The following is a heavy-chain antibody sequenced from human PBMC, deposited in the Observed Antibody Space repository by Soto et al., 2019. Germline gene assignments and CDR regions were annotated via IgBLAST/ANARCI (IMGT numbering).Heavy chain of an antibody. Sequence: SETLSLTCAVSGDYISGGDFFWTWIRQSPGKGLEWLAYIYKSGTSYYNPSLKSRLFISIDTSNNLFSLQLTSVTAADTAFYYCARSLSASSGWFDPWEQGTLVTVSS. CDR1: GDYISGGDFF. J-gene: IGHJ5*02. V-gene: IGHV4-30-4*01. CDR3: ARSLSASSGWFDP. D-gene: IGHD6-6*01. CDR2: IYKSGTS.